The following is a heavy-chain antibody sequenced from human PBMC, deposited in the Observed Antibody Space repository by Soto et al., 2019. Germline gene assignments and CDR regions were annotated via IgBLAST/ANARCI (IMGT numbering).Heavy chain of an antibody. Sequence: ASVKVSCKVSGYTLTELSMHWVRQAPGKGLEWMGGFDPEDGETIYAQKFQGRVTMTEDTSTDTAYMELSSLRSEDTAVYYCATEPYSSSSPKFDYWGQGTLVTVSS. CDR3: ATEPYSSSSPKFDY. CDR1: GYTLTELS. J-gene: IGHJ4*02. D-gene: IGHD6-6*01. V-gene: IGHV1-24*01. CDR2: FDPEDGET.